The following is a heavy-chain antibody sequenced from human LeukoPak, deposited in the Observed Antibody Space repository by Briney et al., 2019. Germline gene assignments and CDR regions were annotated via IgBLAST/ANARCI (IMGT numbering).Heavy chain of an antibody. CDR2: INASGST. D-gene: IGHD5-12*01. CDR1: GGSISSYY. Sequence: SETLSLTCTVSGGSISSYYWSWIRQPAGKGLEWIGRINASGSTNYNPSLKSRVTMTRNTSISTAYMEPSSLRSEDTAVYYCAVKYSGYEEVDYWGQGTLVTVSS. J-gene: IGHJ4*02. V-gene: IGHV4-4*07. CDR3: AVKYSGYEEVDY.